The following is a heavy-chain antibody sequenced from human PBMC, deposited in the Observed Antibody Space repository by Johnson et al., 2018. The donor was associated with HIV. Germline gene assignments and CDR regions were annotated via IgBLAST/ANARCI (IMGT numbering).Heavy chain of an antibody. Sequence: QVQLVESGGGVVQPGRSLRLSCAASGFAFSNFGMHWVRQAPGKGLEWVAVTSYDGSNKYYADSVKGRFTISRDNSKNTLYLQMNSLRAEDTAVYYCAKSGLFVLVVYAPDVLDIWGQGTMVTVSS. J-gene: IGHJ3*02. CDR3: AKSGLFVLVVYAPDVLDI. V-gene: IGHV3-30*18. CDR2: TSYDGSNK. D-gene: IGHD2-8*02. CDR1: GFAFSNFG.